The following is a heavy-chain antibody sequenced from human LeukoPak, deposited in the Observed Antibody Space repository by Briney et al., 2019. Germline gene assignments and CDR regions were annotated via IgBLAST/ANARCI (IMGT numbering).Heavy chain of an antibody. D-gene: IGHD1-1*01. J-gene: IGHJ6*03. CDR1: GGTFSSYA. CDR2: IIPIFGTA. Sequence: ASVKVSCKASGGTFSSYAISWVRQAPGQGLEWMGGIIPIFGTANYAQKFQGRVTITADESTSTAYMELSSLRSEDTAVYYCARDQGNWTGYSSSYYSLDVWGQGTPVTVS. V-gene: IGHV1-69*13. CDR3: ARDQGNWTGYSSSYYSLDV.